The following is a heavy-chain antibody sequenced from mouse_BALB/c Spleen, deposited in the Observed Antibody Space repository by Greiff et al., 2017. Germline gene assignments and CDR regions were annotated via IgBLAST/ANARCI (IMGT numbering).Heavy chain of an antibody. V-gene: IGHV5-6-5*01. CDR1: GFTFSSYA. CDR3: ARGYGDVYYFDY. Sequence: EVQLVESGGGLVKPGGSLKLSCAASGFTFSSYAMSWVRQTPEKRLEWVASISSGGSTYYPDSVKGRFTISRDNARNILYLQMSSLRSEDTAMYYCARGYGDVYYFDYWGQGTTLTVSS. D-gene: IGHD1-2*01. J-gene: IGHJ2*01. CDR2: ISSGGST.